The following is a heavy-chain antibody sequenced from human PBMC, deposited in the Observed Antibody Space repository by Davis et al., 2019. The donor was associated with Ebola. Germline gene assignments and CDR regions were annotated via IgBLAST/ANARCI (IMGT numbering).Heavy chain of an antibody. CDR3: AREGIVVVPAAMGYYYYYYGMDV. D-gene: IGHD2-2*01. CDR1: GYTFTGSY. Sequence: ASVKVSCKASGYTFTGSYIHWVRQAPGQGLEWMGWINPNSGGTNYAQKFQGWVTRTRDTSISTAYMELSRLRSDDTAVYYCAREGIVVVPAAMGYYYYYYGMDVWGQGTTVTVSS. CDR2: INPNSGGT. J-gene: IGHJ6*02. V-gene: IGHV1-2*04.